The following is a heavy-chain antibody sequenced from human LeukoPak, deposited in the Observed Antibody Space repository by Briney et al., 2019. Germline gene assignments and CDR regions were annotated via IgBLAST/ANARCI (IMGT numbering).Heavy chain of an antibody. V-gene: IGHV4-59*01. CDR3: ARDRGTGDHDY. D-gene: IGHD7-27*01. Sequence: SETLSLTYTVSGGSISSYYWSWIRQPPGKGLEWIGYIYYSGSTNYNPSLKSRVTISVDTSKNQFSLKLSSVTAADTAVYYCARDRGTGDHDYWGQGTLVTVSS. J-gene: IGHJ4*02. CDR1: GGSISSYY. CDR2: IYYSGST.